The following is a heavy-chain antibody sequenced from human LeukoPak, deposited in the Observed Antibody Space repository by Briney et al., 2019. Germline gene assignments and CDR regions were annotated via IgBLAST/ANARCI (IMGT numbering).Heavy chain of an antibody. CDR1: GGSISSSSYY. V-gene: IGHV4-39*01. D-gene: IGHD3-3*01. CDR3: ARQISDYYYYYIDV. Sequence: TSETLSLTCTVSGGSISSSSYYWGWIRQSPGKGLEWIGTIYYSGTTYYDPSLESRVTISEDMSKNQFSLTLRSVTAADTAVYYCARQISDYYYYYIDVWGKGTTVTVSS. J-gene: IGHJ6*03. CDR2: IYYSGTT.